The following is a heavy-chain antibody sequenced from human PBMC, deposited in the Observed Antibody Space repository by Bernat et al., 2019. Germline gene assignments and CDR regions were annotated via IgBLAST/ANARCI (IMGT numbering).Heavy chain of an antibody. J-gene: IGHJ4*02. CDR3: AKEGVSSTDFDY. V-gene: IGHV3-23*04. CDR2: ISGSGGST. CDR1: GFTFRNAW. Sequence: EVQLVESGGDLVEPGGSLRLSCAASGFTFRNAWMIWVRQAPGKGLEWVSAISGSGGSTYYADSVKGRFTISRDNSKNTLYLQMNSLRAEDTAVYYCAKEGVSSTDFDYWGQGTLVTVSS. D-gene: IGHD5/OR15-5a*01.